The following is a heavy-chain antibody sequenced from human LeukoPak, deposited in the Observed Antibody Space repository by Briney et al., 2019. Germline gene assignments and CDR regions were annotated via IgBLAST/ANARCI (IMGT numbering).Heavy chain of an antibody. CDR1: GFTFSSYG. J-gene: IGHJ6*03. D-gene: IGHD6-13*01. V-gene: IGHV3-33*07. CDR3: ARDRGYSSSWSFGKHYYMDV. Sequence: GRSLRLSCAASGFTFSSYGMYWVRQAPGKGLDWVAVIWYDGSHKSYANSVKGRFTISRDNPKNILYFQMNSLRADDTAVYYCARDRGYSSSWSFGKHYYMDVWGKGTTVTVSS. CDR2: IWYDGSHK.